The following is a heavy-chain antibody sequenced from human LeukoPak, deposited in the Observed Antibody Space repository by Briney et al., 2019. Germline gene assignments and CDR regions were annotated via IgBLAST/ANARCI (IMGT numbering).Heavy chain of an antibody. J-gene: IGHJ4*02. D-gene: IGHD4-17*01. CDR3: ARDPRSYGDGGD. Sequence: GASVKVSCKASGYTFTGYYMHWVRQAPGQGLEWMGWINPNSGVTNYAQKFQGRVTMTRDTSISTAYMELSRLRSDDTAVYYCARDPRSYGDGGDWGQGTLVTVSS. V-gene: IGHV1-2*02. CDR1: GYTFTGYY. CDR2: INPNSGVT.